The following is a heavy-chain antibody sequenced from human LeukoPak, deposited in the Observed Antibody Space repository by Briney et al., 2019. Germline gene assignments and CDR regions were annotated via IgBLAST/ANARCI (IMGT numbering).Heavy chain of an antibody. J-gene: IGHJ4*02. CDR3: ARGRQRRDFWSLGYFDY. D-gene: IGHD3-3*01. V-gene: IGHV3-48*03. Sequence: PGGSLRLSCAASGFTFSSYEMNWVRQAPGKGLEWVSYISSNGSTIYYADSVKGRFTISRDNAKNSLYLQMNSLRAEDTAVYYCARGRQRRDFWSLGYFDYWGQGTLVTVSS. CDR1: GFTFSSYE. CDR2: ISSNGSTI.